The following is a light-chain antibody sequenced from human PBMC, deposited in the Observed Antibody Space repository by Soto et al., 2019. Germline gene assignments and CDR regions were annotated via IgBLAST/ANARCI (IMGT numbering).Light chain of an antibody. V-gene: IGKV1-27*01. CDR3: QKYNSAPRT. J-gene: IGKJ1*01. Sequence: DIQRRQSPSSLSASLVDRVTITCRASQGIANYLAWYQHKPGKVPNLLIYAASTLQSGVPSRFSGGGSGTDFTLTISSLQPEDVATYYCQKYNSAPRTFGQGTKVDIK. CDR1: QGIANY. CDR2: AAS.